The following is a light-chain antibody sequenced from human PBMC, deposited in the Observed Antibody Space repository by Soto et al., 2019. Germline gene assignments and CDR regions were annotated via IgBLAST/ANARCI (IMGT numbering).Light chain of an antibody. J-gene: IGLJ3*02. Sequence: QSALTQPASVSGSPGQSITISCTGTSSDVGGYNYVSWYQQHPGKAPKLMIYEVSNRPSGVSNRFSGSKSGNTASLTISGLQAEGEADYYCSSYTRSSTKVFGGGTQLTVL. CDR1: SSDVGGYNY. V-gene: IGLV2-14*01. CDR2: EVS. CDR3: SSYTRSSTKV.